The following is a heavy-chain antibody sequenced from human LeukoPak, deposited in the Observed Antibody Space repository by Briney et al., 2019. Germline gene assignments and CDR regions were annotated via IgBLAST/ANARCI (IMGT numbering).Heavy chain of an antibody. J-gene: IGHJ4*02. CDR1: GYSFNTFY. D-gene: IGHD3-10*01. CDR3: ARLIYYGSGRTYFFDS. CDR2: IYPSDSET. V-gene: IGHV5-51*01. Sequence: GESLKISCKGSGYSFNTFYIGWVRQTPETGLEWMGNIYPSDSETKYKPSFQGQVTLSVGKSINTAYLRLSSLKASDTAIYYCARLIYYGSGRTYFFDSWGQGTQVTVSS.